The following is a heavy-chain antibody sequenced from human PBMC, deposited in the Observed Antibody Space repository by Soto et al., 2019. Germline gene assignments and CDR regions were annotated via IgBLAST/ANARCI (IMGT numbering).Heavy chain of an antibody. Sequence: EVQLVESGGGLVQPGGSLRLSCTVSGFTFSTYWMTWVRQAPGKGLEWVANIKQDGSEKHYVDSGKGRFTISRDNAKSSLYLQMTSLRAEDTAVYFCARGGSESDYWGQGTLVTVSS. V-gene: IGHV3-7*01. CDR1: GFTFSTYW. J-gene: IGHJ4*02. CDR3: ARGGSESDY. D-gene: IGHD3-10*01. CDR2: IKQDGSEK.